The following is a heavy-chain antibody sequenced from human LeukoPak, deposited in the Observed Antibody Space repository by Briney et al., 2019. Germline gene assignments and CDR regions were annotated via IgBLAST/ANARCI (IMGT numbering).Heavy chain of an antibody. V-gene: IGHV1-2*02. Sequence: ASVNVSCKASGYTFTGYYKHWVRQAPGQGLEWMGWINPNSGGTNYPQKFQGRVTMTRDTSVSTAYMELRRLRSEDTAVYYCARGDIVVMVSWFDPWGQGTLVTVSS. CDR3: ARGDIVVMVSWFDP. CDR1: GYTFTGYY. D-gene: IGHD2-8*01. J-gene: IGHJ5*02. CDR2: INPNSGGT.